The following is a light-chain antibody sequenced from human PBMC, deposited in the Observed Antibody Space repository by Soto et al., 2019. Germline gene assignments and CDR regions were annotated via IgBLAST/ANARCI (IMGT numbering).Light chain of an antibody. CDR2: EVS. V-gene: IGLV2-8*01. Sequence: QSVLTQPPSASGSPGQSVTISCTGTSSDVGGYNYVSWYQQHPGKARKLMIYEVSKRPSGVPDRFSGSKSGNTASLNVSGLQAEDEADYYCSSYAGSNTYVFGTGTKVTVL. J-gene: IGLJ1*01. CDR1: SSDVGGYNY. CDR3: SSYAGSNTYV.